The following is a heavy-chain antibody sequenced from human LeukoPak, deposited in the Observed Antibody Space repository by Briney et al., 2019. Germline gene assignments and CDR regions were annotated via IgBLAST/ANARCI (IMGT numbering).Heavy chain of an antibody. D-gene: IGHD3-3*01. CDR2: MNPNSGNT. CDR3: ARGPYYDFWSGYYHYYYYGLDV. Sequence: ASVKVSCKASGYTFTSYDINWVRQATGKGLEWMGWMNPNSGNTGYAQKFQGRVTMTRNTSISTAYMELSGLRSEDTAVYYCARGPYYDFWSGYYHYYYYGLDVWGQGTTVTVSS. CDR1: GYTFTSYD. J-gene: IGHJ6*02. V-gene: IGHV1-8*01.